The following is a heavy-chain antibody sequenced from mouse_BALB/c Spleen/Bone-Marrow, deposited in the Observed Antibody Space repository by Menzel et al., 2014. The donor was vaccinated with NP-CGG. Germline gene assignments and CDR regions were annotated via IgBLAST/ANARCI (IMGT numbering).Heavy chain of an antibody. J-gene: IGHJ2*01. CDR1: GLNIKDTF. V-gene: IGHV14-3*02. Sequence: EVHLVESGAELVKPGASVKLSCTGSGLNIKDTFMHWVKQRPEQGLEWIGRIDPANGNTKYDPKFQGKATITADTSSNTAYLQLTRLTSEDTAVYYCTRGEDYWGQGTTLAVSS. CDR3: TRGEDY. CDR2: IDPANGNT.